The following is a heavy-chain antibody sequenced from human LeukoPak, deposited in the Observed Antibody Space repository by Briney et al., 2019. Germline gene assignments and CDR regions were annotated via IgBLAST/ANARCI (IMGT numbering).Heavy chain of an antibody. V-gene: IGHV4-59*01. CDR3: ARALGKAQVYDY. CDR2: IYYSGST. J-gene: IGHJ4*02. Sequence: SETLSLTCTVSGGSISSYYWSWIRQPPRKGLEWIGYIYYSGSTNYNPSLKSRVTISVDTSKNQFSLKLSSVTAADTAVYYCARALGKAQVYDYWGQGTLVTVSS. D-gene: IGHD5/OR15-5a*01. CDR1: GGSISSYY.